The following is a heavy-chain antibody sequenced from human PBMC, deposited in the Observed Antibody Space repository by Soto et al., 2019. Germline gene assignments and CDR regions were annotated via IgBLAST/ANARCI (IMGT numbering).Heavy chain of an antibody. CDR3: AVIVAGRTLDAFDI. D-gene: IGHD6-19*01. CDR1: GGSISSSSYY. Sequence: SETLSLTCTVSGGSISSSSYYWGWIRQPPGKGLEWIGSIYYSGSTYYNPSLKSRVTISVDTSKNQFSLKLSSVTAADTAVYYCAVIVAGRTLDAFDIWGQGTMVTVSS. CDR2: IYYSGST. V-gene: IGHV4-39*01. J-gene: IGHJ3*02.